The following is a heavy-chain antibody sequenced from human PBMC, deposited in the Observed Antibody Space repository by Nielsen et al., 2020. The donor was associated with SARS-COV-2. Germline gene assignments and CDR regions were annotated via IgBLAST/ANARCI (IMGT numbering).Heavy chain of an antibody. D-gene: IGHD2-15*01. CDR3: ARDRLGYCSGGSCYSKWFDP. CDR1: GGSISSGGYY. J-gene: IGHJ5*02. CDR2: IYYSGST. Sequence: SETLSLTCTVSGGSISSGGYYWSWIRQHPGKGLEWIGYIYYSGSTYYNPSLKSRVTISVDTSKNQFSLKLSSVTAADTAVYYCARDRLGYCSGGSCYSKWFDPWGQGTLVTVSS. V-gene: IGHV4-31*03.